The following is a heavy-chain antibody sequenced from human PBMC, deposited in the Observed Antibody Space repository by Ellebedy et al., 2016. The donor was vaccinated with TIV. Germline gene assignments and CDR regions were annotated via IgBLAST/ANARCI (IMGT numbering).Heavy chain of an antibody. V-gene: IGHV4-34*01. CDR3: ARQAPRSYYGSGSYYFDY. CDR2: IHHSGST. CDR1: GGSFSGYY. D-gene: IGHD3-10*01. Sequence: MPGGSLRLSFAVYGGSFSGYYWTWIRQPPGKGLEWIGDIHHSGSTNYNPSLKSRVTISVDTSKNQFSLKLSSVTDADTAVYYCARQAPRSYYGSGSYYFDYWGQGTRVTVAS. J-gene: IGHJ4*02.